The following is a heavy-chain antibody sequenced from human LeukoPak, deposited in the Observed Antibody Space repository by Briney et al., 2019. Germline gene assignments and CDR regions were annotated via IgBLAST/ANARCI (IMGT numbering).Heavy chain of an antibody. Sequence: PSETLSLTCTVSGGSISSYYWSWIRQPPGKGLEWIGYIYYSGSTNYNPSLKSRVTISVDTSKNQFSLKLSSVTAADTAVYYCARAGITMARGVQPFDYWGQGTLVTVSS. CDR1: GGSISSYY. CDR3: ARAGITMARGVQPFDY. J-gene: IGHJ4*02. D-gene: IGHD3-10*01. CDR2: IYYSGST. V-gene: IGHV4-59*01.